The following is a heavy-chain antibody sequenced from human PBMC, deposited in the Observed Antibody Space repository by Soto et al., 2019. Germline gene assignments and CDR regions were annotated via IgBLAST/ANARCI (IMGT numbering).Heavy chain of an antibody. D-gene: IGHD2-21*02. V-gene: IGHV3-30-3*01. CDR1: GFTFSSYA. Sequence: GGSLRLSCAASGFTFSSYAMHWVRQAPGKGLEWVAVISYDGSNKYYADSVKGRFTISRDNSKNTLYLQMNSLRAEDTAVYYCARGPDCGVDCYPYYFDYWGQGPLVTVSS. CDR3: ARGPDCGVDCYPYYFDY. J-gene: IGHJ4*02. CDR2: ISYDGSNK.